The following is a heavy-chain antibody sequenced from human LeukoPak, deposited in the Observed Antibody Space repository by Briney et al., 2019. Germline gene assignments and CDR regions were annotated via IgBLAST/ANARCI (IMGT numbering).Heavy chain of an antibody. CDR2: IWYDGSNK. CDR3: ARSYYDFWSGYYLEGSN. CDR1: GFTFSSYG. D-gene: IGHD3-3*01. V-gene: IGHV3-33*01. Sequence: HPGGSLRLSCAASGFTFSSYGMHWVRQAPGKGLEWVAVIWYDGSNKYYADSVKGRFTISRDNSKNTLYLQMNSLRAEDTAVYYCARSYYDFWSGYYLEGSNWGQGTLVTVSS. J-gene: IGHJ4*02.